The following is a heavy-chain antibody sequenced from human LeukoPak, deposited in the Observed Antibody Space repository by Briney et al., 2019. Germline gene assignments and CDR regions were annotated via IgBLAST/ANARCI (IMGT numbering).Heavy chain of an antibody. V-gene: IGHV1-2*02. CDR3: ARNMVRGSPVGIYWYFDL. CDR2: INPNSGGT. CDR1: GCTFTGSY. Sequence: ASVKVPCKASGCTFTGSYMHWVRQAPGQGLEWMGWINPNSGGTNYAQKFQGRVTMTRDTSITTAYMELSRLGSDDTAVYYCARNMVRGSPVGIYWYFDLWGRGTLVTVSS. D-gene: IGHD3-10*01. J-gene: IGHJ2*01.